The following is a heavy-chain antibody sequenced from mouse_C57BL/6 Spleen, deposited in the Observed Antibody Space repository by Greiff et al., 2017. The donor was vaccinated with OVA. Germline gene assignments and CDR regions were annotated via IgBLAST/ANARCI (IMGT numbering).Heavy chain of an antibody. CDR1: GYAFTNYL. J-gene: IGHJ4*01. CDR3: ARNWENAMDY. Sequence: VQRVESGAELVRPGTSVKVSCKASGYAFTNYLIEWVKQRPGQGLEWIGVINPGSGGTNYNEKFKGKATLTADKSSSTAYMQLSSLTSEDSAVYFCARNWENAMDYWGQGTSVTVSS. CDR2: INPGSGGT. D-gene: IGHD4-1*01. V-gene: IGHV1-54*01.